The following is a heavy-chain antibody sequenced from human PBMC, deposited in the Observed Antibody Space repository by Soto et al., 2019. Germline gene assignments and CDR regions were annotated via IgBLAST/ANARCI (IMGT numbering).Heavy chain of an antibody. Sequence: PGESRKISCKGSGYSFSHYWIAWVRQMSGKGLEWMGIIYPGDSDTRYSPSFQGQVTISVDKSINTAYLQWSSLKASDTATYYCARLDSILVSATKFDPWGQGTLVTVSS. D-gene: IGHD2-2*03. CDR3: ARLDSILVSATKFDP. CDR2: IYPGDSDT. J-gene: IGHJ5*02. V-gene: IGHV5-51*01. CDR1: GYSFSHYW.